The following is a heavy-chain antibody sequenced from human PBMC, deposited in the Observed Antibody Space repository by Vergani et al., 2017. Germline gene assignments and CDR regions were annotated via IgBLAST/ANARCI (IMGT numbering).Heavy chain of an antibody. CDR3: ANEGAANRIRGWLDH. V-gene: IGHV3-30*02. J-gene: IGHJ4*02. D-gene: IGHD3-10*01. CDR2: IQYDGSDI. CDR1: GFSVSNSG. Sequence: QVQLVESGGGVVQPGGSLRLSCVASGFSVSNSGMHWVRQPPGKGLEWVAFIQYDGSDIFYADFVEGRFTISRDNSKNSLYLQMRSLRFDDTAGYYCANEGAANRIRGWLDHWGQGALVTVSS.